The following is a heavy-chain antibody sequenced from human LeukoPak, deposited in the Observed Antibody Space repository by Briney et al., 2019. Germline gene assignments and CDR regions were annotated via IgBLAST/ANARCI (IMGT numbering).Heavy chain of an antibody. D-gene: IGHD3-3*01. Sequence: ASVKVSCKASGYTFTSYGISWVRQAPGQGLEWMGWISAYNGNTNYAQKLQGRVTMTTDTSTSTAYMELRSLRSDDTAVYYCARKRYDFWSGYYTGFDYWGQGILVTVSS. CDR1: GYTFTSYG. CDR2: ISAYNGNT. V-gene: IGHV1-18*01. CDR3: ARKRYDFWSGYYTGFDY. J-gene: IGHJ4*02.